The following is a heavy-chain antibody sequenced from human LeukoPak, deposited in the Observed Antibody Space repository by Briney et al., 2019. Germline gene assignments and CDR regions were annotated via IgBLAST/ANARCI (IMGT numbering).Heavy chain of an antibody. CDR2: IKSKVDGETI. Sequence: PGGSLRLSCAASGFTFSNAWMSCVRQAPGKGLEWVGRIKSKVDGETIDYAAPVKGRFTISRDDSKNALYLQMNSLRAEDTAVFYCARNTITGYYYGMDVWGQGTTVTVSS. J-gene: IGHJ6*02. CDR1: GFTFSNAW. V-gene: IGHV3-15*01. CDR3: ARNTITGYYYGMDV. D-gene: IGHD3-10*01.